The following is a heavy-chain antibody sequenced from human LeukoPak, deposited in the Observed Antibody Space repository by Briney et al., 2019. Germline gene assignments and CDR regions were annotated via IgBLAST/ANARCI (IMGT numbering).Heavy chain of an antibody. CDR1: GGSISSYY. D-gene: IGHD3-10*01. Sequence: SETLSLTCTVSGGSISSYYWSWIRQPPGKGLEWIGEINHSGSTNYNPSLKSRVTISVDTSKNQFSLKLSSVTAADTAVYYCARPMVRGVIGRIWFDPWGQGTLVTVSS. J-gene: IGHJ5*02. V-gene: IGHV4-34*01. CDR3: ARPMVRGVIGRIWFDP. CDR2: INHSGST.